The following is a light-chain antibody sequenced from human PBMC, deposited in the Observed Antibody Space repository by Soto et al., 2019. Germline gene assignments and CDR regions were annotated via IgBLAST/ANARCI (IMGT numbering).Light chain of an antibody. V-gene: IGLV4-60*03. CDR3: ETWDSNIPVV. CDR1: SGHSSYI. J-gene: IGLJ2*01. Sequence: QPVLTQSSSASASLGSSVKLTCTLSSGHSSYIIAWHQQQPGKAPRYLMKLEGSGSYNKGSGVPDRFSGSSSGADRYHTISNLQSEDEADYYCETWDSNIPVVFGGGTKLTVL. CDR2: LEGSGSY.